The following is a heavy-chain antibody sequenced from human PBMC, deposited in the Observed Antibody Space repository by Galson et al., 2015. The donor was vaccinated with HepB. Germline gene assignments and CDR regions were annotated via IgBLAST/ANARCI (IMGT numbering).Heavy chain of an antibody. CDR3: AREKTPPSGYSYGFPHEHLYSYYYYGMDV. CDR2: ISYGGSNK. D-gene: IGHD5-18*01. CDR1: GFTFSSYA. V-gene: IGHV3-30*04. J-gene: IGHJ6*02. Sequence: SLRLSCAASGFTFSSYAMHRVRQAPGKGLEWVAAISYGGSNKYYADSVKGRFTISRDNSKNTLYLQMNSLRAEDTAVYYCAREKTPPSGYSYGFPHEHLYSYYYYGMDVWGQGTTVTVSS.